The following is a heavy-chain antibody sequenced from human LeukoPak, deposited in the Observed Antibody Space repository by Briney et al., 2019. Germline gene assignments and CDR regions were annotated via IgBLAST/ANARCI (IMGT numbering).Heavy chain of an antibody. J-gene: IGHJ4*02. CDR3: GFYDSSCYYRFDY. CDR2: IIPIFGTA. D-gene: IGHD3-22*01. CDR1: GGTFSSYA. V-gene: IGHV1-69*13. Sequence: SVKVSCKASGGTFSSYAISWVRQAPGQGLEWMGGIIPIFGTANYAQKFQGRVTITADESTSTAYMELSSLRSEDTAVYYCGFYDSSCYYRFDYWGQGTLVTVSS.